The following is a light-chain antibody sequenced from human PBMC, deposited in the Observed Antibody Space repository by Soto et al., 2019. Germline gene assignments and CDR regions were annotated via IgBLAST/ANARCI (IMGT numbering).Light chain of an antibody. J-gene: IGKJ1*01. Sequence: EIVMTQSPATLSVSPGETTRLSCRASQSINSDVAWYQQKVGQTPRLLIHGASTRATGIAARFSGSGSGTEFTLTISGLQSEDFAVYYCQQYGSSPTFGQGTKVDIK. V-gene: IGKV3D-15*02. CDR2: GAS. CDR3: QQYGSSPT. CDR1: QSINSD.